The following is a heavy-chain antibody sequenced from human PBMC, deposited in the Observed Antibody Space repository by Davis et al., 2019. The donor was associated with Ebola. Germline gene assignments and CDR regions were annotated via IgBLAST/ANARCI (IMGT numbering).Heavy chain of an antibody. V-gene: IGHV4-4*02. CDR2: IYHSGST. J-gene: IGHJ5*02. D-gene: IGHD1-1*01. CDR3: ARAATGTGGWFDP. CDR1: GGSISSSNW. Sequence: MPSETLSLTCAVSGGSISSSNWWRCVRQPPGKGLEWIGEIYHSGSTNYNPSLKSRVTISVDKSKNQFSLKLSSVTAADTAVYYCARAATGTGGWFDPWGQGTLVTVSS.